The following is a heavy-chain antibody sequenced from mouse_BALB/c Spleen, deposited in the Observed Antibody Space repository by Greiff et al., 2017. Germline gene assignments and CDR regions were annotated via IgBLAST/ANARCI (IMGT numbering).Heavy chain of an antibody. CDR1: GFTFSSYG. Sequence: EVQVVESGGGLVQPGGSLKLSCAASGFTFSSYGMSWVRQTPDKRLELVATINSNGGSTYYPDSVKGRFTISRDNAKNTLYLQMSSLKSEDTAMYYCARGTTDFDYWGQGTTLTVSS. CDR3: ARGTTDFDY. V-gene: IGHV5-6-3*01. CDR2: INSNGGST. J-gene: IGHJ2*01. D-gene: IGHD1-1*01.